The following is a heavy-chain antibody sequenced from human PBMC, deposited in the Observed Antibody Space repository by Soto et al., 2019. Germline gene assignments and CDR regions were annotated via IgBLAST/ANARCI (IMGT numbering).Heavy chain of an antibody. V-gene: IGHV3-23*01. D-gene: IGHD1-20*01. CDR1: GFTFSSYA. Sequence: QPGGSLRLSCAASGFTFSSYAMSWVRQAPGKGLEWVSAISGSGGSTYYADSVKGRFTISRDNSKNTLYLQMNSLRAEDTAVYYCARLEWGYKGYFDYWGQGTLVTVSS. CDR3: ARLEWGYKGYFDY. CDR2: ISGSGGST. J-gene: IGHJ4*02.